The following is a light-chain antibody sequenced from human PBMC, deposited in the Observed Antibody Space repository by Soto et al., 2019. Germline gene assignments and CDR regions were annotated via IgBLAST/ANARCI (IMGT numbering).Light chain of an antibody. CDR2: EVS. Sequence: QSALTQPASVSGSPGQSITISCTGTSSDVGSYNLVSWYQQYPGKAPKLMIYEVSKRPSGVSNRFSGSKSGTSASLAISGLRSEDEADYYCAAWDDSHYVFGTGTKVTVL. V-gene: IGLV2-14*02. CDR1: SSDVGSYNL. CDR3: AAWDDSHYV. J-gene: IGLJ1*01.